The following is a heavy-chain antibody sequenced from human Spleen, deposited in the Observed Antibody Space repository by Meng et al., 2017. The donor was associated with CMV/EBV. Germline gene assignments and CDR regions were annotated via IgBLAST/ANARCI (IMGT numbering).Heavy chain of an antibody. J-gene: IGHJ4*02. CDR2: INHSGSP. D-gene: IGHD5-18*01. V-gene: IGHV4-34*01. CDR1: GGSLLSFS. CDR3: ARSDGRIAPGHY. Sequence: VHPSLWGAGRLRPSATLSLTGPGNGGSLLSFSWHWIRQPPGKGLEWIGEINHSGSPNYNPSLKSRVTISVDTSKNQFSLKLSSVTAADTAVYYCARSDGRIAPGHYWGQGTLVTVSS.